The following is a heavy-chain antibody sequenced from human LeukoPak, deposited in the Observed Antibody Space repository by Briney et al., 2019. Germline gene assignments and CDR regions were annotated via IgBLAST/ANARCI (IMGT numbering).Heavy chain of an antibody. Sequence: ASVKVSCKASGYTFTGYYMHWLRQAPGQGLEWMGWINPHSGSTNYAQKFQGRVTMTRDTSISTAYMELSRLRSDDTAVYYCARDLRTAMASFDYWGQGTLVTVSS. CDR1: GYTFTGYY. V-gene: IGHV1-2*02. D-gene: IGHD5-18*01. CDR3: ARDLRTAMASFDY. CDR2: INPHSGST. J-gene: IGHJ4*02.